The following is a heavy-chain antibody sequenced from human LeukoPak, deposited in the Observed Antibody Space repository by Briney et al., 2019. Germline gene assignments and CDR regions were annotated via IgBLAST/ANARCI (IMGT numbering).Heavy chain of an antibody. V-gene: IGHV1-69*13. J-gene: IGHJ4*02. CDR1: GGTFSSYA. CDR2: IIPIFGTA. D-gene: IGHD4-17*01. Sequence: SVKVSCKASGGTFSSYAISWVRQAPGQGLEWMGGIIPIFGTANYAQKFQGRVTITADESTSTAYMELSSLRSEDTAVYYCARIDTELDGDYSFDYWGQGTLVTVSS. CDR3: ARIDTELDGDYSFDY.